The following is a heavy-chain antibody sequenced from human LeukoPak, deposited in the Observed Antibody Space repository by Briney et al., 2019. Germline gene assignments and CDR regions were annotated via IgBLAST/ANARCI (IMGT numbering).Heavy chain of an antibody. CDR1: GFTFSSYA. Sequence: GRSLRLSCAVSGFTFSSYAMNWVRQAPGKGLEWVSAISGSGVNTDHADSVKGRFTISRDNSKNTLYLQMNSLRVEDTAVYYCAKESLRVVPSATFDYWGQGTLVTVSS. D-gene: IGHD2-2*01. V-gene: IGHV3-23*01. CDR2: ISGSGVNT. J-gene: IGHJ4*02. CDR3: AKESLRVVPSATFDY.